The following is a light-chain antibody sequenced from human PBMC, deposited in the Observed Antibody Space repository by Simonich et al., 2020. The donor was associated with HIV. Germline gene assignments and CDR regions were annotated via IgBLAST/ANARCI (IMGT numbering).Light chain of an antibody. Sequence: EIVLTQSPDFQSVTPKEKVTITCRASQSIGSSLHWYQQKPDQSPKLLIKYASQSFSGVPSRFSGSGSGTDFTLTISSLQAEDVAVYYCQQYYTTPPTFGQGTKVEIK. CDR2: YAS. CDR1: QSIGSS. V-gene: IGKV6-21*01. CDR3: QQYYTTPPT. J-gene: IGKJ1*01.